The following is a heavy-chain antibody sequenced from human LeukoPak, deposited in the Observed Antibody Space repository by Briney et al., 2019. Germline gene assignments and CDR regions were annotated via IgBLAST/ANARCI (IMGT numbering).Heavy chain of an antibody. CDR3: ARAWDYYDSSGDHIHFDY. V-gene: IGHV4-59*01. CDR1: GGSISSYY. CDR2: IYYSGST. J-gene: IGHJ4*02. D-gene: IGHD3-22*01. Sequence: PSETLSLTCTVSGGSISSYYWSWIRQPPGRGLEWIGYIYYSGSTNYNPSLKSRVTISVDTSKNQFSLKLSSVTAADTAVYYCARAWDYYDSSGDHIHFDYGGQGTLVTVSS.